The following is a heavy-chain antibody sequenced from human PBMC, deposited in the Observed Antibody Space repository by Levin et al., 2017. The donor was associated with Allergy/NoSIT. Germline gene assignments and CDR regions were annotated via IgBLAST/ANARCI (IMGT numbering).Heavy chain of an antibody. J-gene: IGHJ4*02. V-gene: IGHV4-59*08. Sequence: MASETLSLTCTVSGGSISSYYWSWIRQPPGKGLEWIGYIYYSGSTNYNPSLKSRVTISVDTSKNQFSLKLSSVTAADTAVYYCARIPSQYDGPFDYWGQGTLVTVSS. D-gene: IGHD3-3*01. CDR1: GGSISSYY. CDR2: IYYSGST. CDR3: ARIPSQYDGPFDY.